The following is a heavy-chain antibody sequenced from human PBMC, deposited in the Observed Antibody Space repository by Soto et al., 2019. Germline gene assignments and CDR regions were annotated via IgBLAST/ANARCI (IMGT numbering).Heavy chain of an antibody. CDR1: GFTFSTYG. CDR3: AREGRGYGYYFDS. Sequence: QVQLVESGGVVVQPGRSLRLSCAASGFTFSTYGMHWVRQAPGKGLEWVAVIWNDGSSKYYADSVKGRFTLSRDISKNTRYLQMNSLRADDTAVDYCAREGRGYGYYFDSWGQGTLVTVSS. CDR2: IWNDGSSK. V-gene: IGHV3-33*01. D-gene: IGHD4-17*01. J-gene: IGHJ4*02.